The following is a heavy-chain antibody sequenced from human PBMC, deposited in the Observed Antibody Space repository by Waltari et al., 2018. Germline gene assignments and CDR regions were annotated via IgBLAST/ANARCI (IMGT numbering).Heavy chain of an antibody. D-gene: IGHD7-27*01. J-gene: IGHJ4*02. Sequence: EVQLLESGGGLVQPGGSLRLSCAASDFTFSIYAMTWVRQAPGQGLEWVSAISGSGVTTSYAESLKGRFTISRDNSKNTLYLQMNSLRAEDTAIYYCAKRAGDYFDDWGQGTLVTVSS. CDR1: DFTFSIYA. CDR3: AKRAGDYFDD. CDR2: ISGSGVTT. V-gene: IGHV3-23*01.